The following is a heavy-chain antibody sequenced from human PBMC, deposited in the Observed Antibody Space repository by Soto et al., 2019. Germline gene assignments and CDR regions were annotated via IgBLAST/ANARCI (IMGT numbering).Heavy chain of an antibody. V-gene: IGHV3-15*07. Sequence: EVQLVESGGGLVKPGESLRLSCVASGFPFTTVWMNWVRQAPGKGPEWLGRVKTMAEGATTDYAAPAKGRFTILRDDSINTVYRQMTSLRIDDTALYYCTSRIRTTNDNWGQGTLVTVSS. D-gene: IGHD1-1*01. CDR2: VKTMAEGATT. CDR3: TSRIRTTNDN. CDR1: GFPFTTVW. J-gene: IGHJ1*01.